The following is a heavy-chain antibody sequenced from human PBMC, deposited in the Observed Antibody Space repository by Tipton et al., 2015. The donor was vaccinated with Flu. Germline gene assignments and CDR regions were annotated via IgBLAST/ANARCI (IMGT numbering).Heavy chain of an antibody. J-gene: IGHJ3*02. V-gene: IGHV3-53*04. CDR3: ARDSGIFGDAFDI. CDR1: GFTVSSNY. D-gene: IGHD1-26*01. CDR2: IYSGGST. Sequence: SLRLSCAASGFTVSSNYMSWVRQAPGKGLEWVSVIYSGGSTYYADSVKGRFTISRHNSKNTLYLQMNSLRAEDTAVYYCARDSGIFGDAFDIWGQGTMVTVSS.